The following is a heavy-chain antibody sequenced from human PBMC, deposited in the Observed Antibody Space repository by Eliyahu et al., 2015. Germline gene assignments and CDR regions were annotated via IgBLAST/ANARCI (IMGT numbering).Heavy chain of an antibody. J-gene: IGHJ3*02. CDR2: IYYSGST. Sequence: QVQLQESGPGLVKPSQTLSLXCTVXXGSISXGDYYWSWIRPPPGKGLEWIGYIYYSGSTYYNPSLKSRVTISVDTSKNQFSLKLSSVTAADTAVYYCARVSGTTRLRMAFDIWGQGTMVTVSS. CDR3: ARVSGTTRLRMAFDI. V-gene: IGHV4-30-4*01. CDR1: XGSISXGDYY. D-gene: IGHD1-7*01.